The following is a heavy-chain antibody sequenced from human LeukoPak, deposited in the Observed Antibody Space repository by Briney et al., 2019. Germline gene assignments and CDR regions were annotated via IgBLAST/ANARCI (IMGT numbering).Heavy chain of an antibody. Sequence: ASVTVSCKASGYTFTSYGISWVRQAPGQRLEWMGWISAYNGNTNYAQKLQGRVTMTTDTSTSTAYMELRSLRSDDTAVYYCARDLLGSNDYGGNSNFDYWGQGTLVTVSS. D-gene: IGHD4-23*01. J-gene: IGHJ4*02. CDR3: ARDLLGSNDYGGNSNFDY. CDR1: GYTFTSYG. CDR2: ISAYNGNT. V-gene: IGHV1-18*01.